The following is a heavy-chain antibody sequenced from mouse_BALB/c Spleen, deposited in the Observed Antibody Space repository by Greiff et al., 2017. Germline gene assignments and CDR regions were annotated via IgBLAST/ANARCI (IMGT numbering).Heavy chain of an antibody. J-gene: IGHJ3*01. V-gene: IGHV1S137*01. Sequence: QVQLKESGAELVRPGVSVKISCKGSGYTFTDYAMHWVKQSHAKSLEWIGVISTYYGDASYNQKFKGKATMTVDKSSSTAYMELARLTSEDSAIYYCASGYGSSYPWFAYWGQGTLVTVSA. CDR2: ISTYYGDA. CDR1: GYTFTDYA. D-gene: IGHD1-1*01. CDR3: ASGYGSSYPWFAY.